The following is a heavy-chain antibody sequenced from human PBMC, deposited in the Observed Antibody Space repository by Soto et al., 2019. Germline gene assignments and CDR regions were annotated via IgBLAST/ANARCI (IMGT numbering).Heavy chain of an antibody. CDR2: ISTDNGNT. V-gene: IGHV1-18*01. J-gene: IGHJ6*02. D-gene: IGHD2-21*01. CDR3: ARDVPDTNLFFYYYGMDV. CDR1: GYSFTAYG. Sequence: QIYLVQSGAEVREPGASVKVSCKASGYSFTAYGISWVRRAPGQGLEWMGWISTDNGNTNYAHNLQGRVSMTTDPSTSTAYMELWSLGSDDTAVYYCARDVPDTNLFFYYYGMDVWGQGTTVTVSS.